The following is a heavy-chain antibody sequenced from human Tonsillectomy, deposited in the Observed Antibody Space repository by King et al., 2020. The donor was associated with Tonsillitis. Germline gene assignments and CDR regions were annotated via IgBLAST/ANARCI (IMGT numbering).Heavy chain of an antibody. D-gene: IGHD3-22*01. J-gene: IGHJ6*02. CDR2: IFSNDEK. Sequence: VTLKESGPVLVKPTETLTLTCTVSGFSLSNARMGVSWVRQPPGKALEWLAHIFSNDEKSYSTSLKSRLTISKDTSKSQVVLTMTNMDPLDTATYYCARIDNLIGLTHYYGSSGSYSCVMDVWGPGTTVTVSS. CDR1: GFSLSNARMG. V-gene: IGHV2-26*01. CDR3: ARIDNLIGLTHYYGSSGSYSCVMDV.